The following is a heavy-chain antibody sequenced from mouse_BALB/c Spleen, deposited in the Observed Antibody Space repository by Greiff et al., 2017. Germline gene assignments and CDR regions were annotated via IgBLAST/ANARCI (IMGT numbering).Heavy chain of an antibody. Sequence: VQLQESGAELVRPGSSVKISCKASGYAFSSYWMNWVMQRPGQGLEWIGQIYPGDGDTNYNGKFKGKATLTADQSSSTSYMQLSSLTSEDSAVYFCAGLLTTVVATSEFAYWGQGTLVTVSA. D-gene: IGHD1-1*01. CDR3: AGLLTTVVATSEFAY. CDR2: IYPGDGDT. J-gene: IGHJ3*01. V-gene: IGHV1-80*01. CDR1: GYAFSSYW.